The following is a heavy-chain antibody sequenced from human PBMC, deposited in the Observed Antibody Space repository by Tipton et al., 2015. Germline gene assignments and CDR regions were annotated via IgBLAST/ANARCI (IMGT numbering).Heavy chain of an antibody. CDR1: GGSINSGAYY. D-gene: IGHD6-19*01. Sequence: TLSLTCTVSGGSINSGAYYWSWIRQHPGKGLEWIGYIYYGGSTYHNYNPSLKSRASISGDTSKNQFSLQLSSVTAADTAVYFCARESQAGRESFYYYFGMDVWGQGTTVTVSS. CDR2: IYYGGST. V-gene: IGHV4-31*03. J-gene: IGHJ6*02. CDR3: ARESQAGRESFYYYFGMDV.